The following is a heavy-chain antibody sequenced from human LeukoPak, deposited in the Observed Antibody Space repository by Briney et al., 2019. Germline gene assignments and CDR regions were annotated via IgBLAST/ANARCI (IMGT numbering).Heavy chain of an antibody. CDR2: ISAYNGYT. V-gene: IGHV1-18*04. CDR1: GYTFTSYG. CDR3: ATTWYSSSWYPHPYYYMDV. Sequence: ASVKVSCKASGYTFTSYGINWVRQAPGQGLEYMGWISAYNGYTNYAQKFQGRVTMTTDTSTSTAYMELSSLRSEDTAVYYCATTWYSSSWYPHPYYYMDVWGKGTTVTVSS. J-gene: IGHJ6*03. D-gene: IGHD6-13*01.